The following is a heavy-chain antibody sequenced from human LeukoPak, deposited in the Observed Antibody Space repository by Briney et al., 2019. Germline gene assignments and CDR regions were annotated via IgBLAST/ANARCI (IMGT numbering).Heavy chain of an antibody. CDR2: ISSSSSTI. Sequence: GGSLRLSCAASGFTFSSYSINWVRQAPGKGLEWVSYISSSSSTIYYADSVKGRFTISRDNAKNSLYLQMNSLRAEDTAVYYCARARDDYDFWSGYYNYYYMDVWGKGTTVTVSS. V-gene: IGHV3-48*01. CDR1: GFTFSSYS. D-gene: IGHD3-3*01. J-gene: IGHJ6*03. CDR3: ARARDDYDFWSGYYNYYYMDV.